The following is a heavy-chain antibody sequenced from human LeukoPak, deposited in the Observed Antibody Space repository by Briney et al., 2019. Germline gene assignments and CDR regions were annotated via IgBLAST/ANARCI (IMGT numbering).Heavy chain of an antibody. D-gene: IGHD6-13*01. V-gene: IGHV3-30*03. J-gene: IGHJ5*02. CDR3: ARGSSSVFDP. CDR2: ISHDGSNK. CDR1: GFTFSNYA. Sequence: GGSLRLSCAASGFTFSNYAIHWVRQAPGKGLEWVALISHDGSNKYYIDSVKGRFTISRDNSKNTLYLQMNSLRAEDTAVYYCARGSSSVFDPWGQGTLVTVSS.